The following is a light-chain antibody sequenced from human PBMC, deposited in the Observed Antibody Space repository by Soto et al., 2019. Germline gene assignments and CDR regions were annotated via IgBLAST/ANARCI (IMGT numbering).Light chain of an antibody. CDR3: QQNYNPPWT. V-gene: IGKV1-39*01. CDR1: QFINKY. Sequence: DIQMTQSPSSLSASVGDRVTITCRASQFINKYLSWYQQKPGKVPKLLINAASTLQSGDPSRFNGSRSGTDLSLAISSLQPEDFATYYCQQNYNPPWTFGQGTKVEIK. J-gene: IGKJ1*01. CDR2: AAS.